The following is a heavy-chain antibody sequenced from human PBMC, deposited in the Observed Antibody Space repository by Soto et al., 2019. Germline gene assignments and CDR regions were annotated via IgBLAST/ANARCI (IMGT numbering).Heavy chain of an antibody. CDR2: ITGSGKTI. CDR1: GFTFSDNY. J-gene: IGHJ5*02. V-gene: IGHV3-11*01. CDR3: ARAKDLGNWFDR. D-gene: IGHD2-15*01. Sequence: PGGSLRLSCAASGFTFSDNYMSWIRQAPGKGLEWVSYITGSGKTIYYADSVKGRFTISRDNAKNSLYLQMSSLRADDTAVYYCARAKDLGNWFDRWGQGTLVTVSS.